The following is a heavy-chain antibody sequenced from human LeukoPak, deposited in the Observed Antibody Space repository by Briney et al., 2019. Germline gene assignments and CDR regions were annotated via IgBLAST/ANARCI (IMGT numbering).Heavy chain of an antibody. D-gene: IGHD2-2*01. Sequence: SETLSLTCTVSGDSISSSSCYWAWIRQPPGKGLEWIGVVYYSGSTYYNPSLKSPATISVDTSKTQCSLNLSSVSAADTALYCSARARRFCNSSNCFQWFDPWGEGRLVTPSS. CDR1: GDSISSSSCY. V-gene: IGHV4-39*07. CDR2: VYYSGST. J-gene: IGHJ5*02. CDR3: ARARRFCNSSNCFQWFDP.